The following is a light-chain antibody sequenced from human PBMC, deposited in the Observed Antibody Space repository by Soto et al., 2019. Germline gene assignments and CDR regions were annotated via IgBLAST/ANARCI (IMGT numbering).Light chain of an antibody. Sequence: EIVLTQSPGTLSLSPGERATLSCRASQSVSSSYLAWYQQKPGQAPRLLIYGASSRATGIPDRFSGSGSGTDFTLTISRLEPEDFAVYYCQQYGSSPEVTFGPGTKVDLK. V-gene: IGKV3-20*01. CDR1: QSVSSSY. J-gene: IGKJ3*01. CDR3: QQYGSSPEVT. CDR2: GAS.